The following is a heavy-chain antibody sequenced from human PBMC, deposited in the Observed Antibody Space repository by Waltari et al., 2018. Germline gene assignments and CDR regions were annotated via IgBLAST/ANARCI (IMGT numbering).Heavy chain of an antibody. Sequence: EVQLVELGGGLVQPGGSLRLSCAASGFTFSSYRMNWVSQAPGKGLEWVSYISSSSSTIYYADSVKGRFTISRDNAKNSLYLQMNSLRAEDTAVYYCARDLRGGDYVIWYFDLWGRGTLVTVSS. D-gene: IGHD4-17*01. CDR1: GFTFSSYR. CDR3: ARDLRGGDYVIWYFDL. CDR2: ISSSSSTI. V-gene: IGHV3-48*01. J-gene: IGHJ2*01.